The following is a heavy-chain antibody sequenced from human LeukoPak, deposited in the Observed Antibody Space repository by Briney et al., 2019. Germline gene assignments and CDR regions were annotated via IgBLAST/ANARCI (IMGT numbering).Heavy chain of an antibody. CDR1: GYTFTGYY. CDR2: INPNSGGT. CDR3: ARDQGVAAAGGYYYYMDV. V-gene: IGHV1-2*02. Sequence: ASVKVPCKASGYTFTGYYMHWVRQAPGQGLEWMGWINPNSGGTNYAQKFQGRVTMTRDTSISTAYMELSRLRSDDTAVYYCARDQGVAAAGGYYYYMDVWGKGTTVTVSS. J-gene: IGHJ6*03. D-gene: IGHD6-13*01.